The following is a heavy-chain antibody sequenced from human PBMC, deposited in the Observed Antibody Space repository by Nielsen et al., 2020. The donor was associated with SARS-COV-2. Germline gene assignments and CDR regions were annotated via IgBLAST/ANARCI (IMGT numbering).Heavy chain of an antibody. D-gene: IGHD1-26*01. Sequence: GGSLRLSCAASGFTFSGSAMHWVRQASGKGLEWVGRIRSKANSYATAYAASVKGRFTISRDNSKNTLYLQMNSLRAEDTAVYYCAKSVGARYNAFDIWGQGTMVTVSS. CDR3: AKSVGARYNAFDI. CDR2: IRSKANSYAT. V-gene: IGHV3-73*01. CDR1: GFTFSGSA. J-gene: IGHJ3*02.